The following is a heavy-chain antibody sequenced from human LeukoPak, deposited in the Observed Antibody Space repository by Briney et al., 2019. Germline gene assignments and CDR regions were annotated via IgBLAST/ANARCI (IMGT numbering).Heavy chain of an antibody. Sequence: LSLTCTVSGGSISSYYMSWIRQAPGKGLEWVSYISSSGSTIYYADSVKGRFTISKDNAKNSLYLQMNSLRAEDTAVYYCARGTGFAPFYYGMDVWGQGTTVTVSS. J-gene: IGHJ6*02. CDR3: ARGTGFAPFYYGMDV. CDR2: ISSSGSTI. D-gene: IGHD1-14*01. CDR1: GGSISSYY. V-gene: IGHV3-11*01.